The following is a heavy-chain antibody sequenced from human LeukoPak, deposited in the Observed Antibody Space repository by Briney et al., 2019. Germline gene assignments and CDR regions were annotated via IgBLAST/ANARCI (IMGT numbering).Heavy chain of an antibody. Sequence: SETLSLTCTVSGGSTSSFYWSWIRQPPGKGLEWIGYIYYSGSTSYNPSLKSRVTISVDTSKNQFSLKLSSVTAADTAVYYCAREGMGIEAGTVDYWGQGTLVTVSS. D-gene: IGHD1/OR15-1a*01. CDR3: AREGMGIEAGTVDY. J-gene: IGHJ4*02. CDR2: IYYSGST. V-gene: IGHV4-59*01. CDR1: GGSTSSFY.